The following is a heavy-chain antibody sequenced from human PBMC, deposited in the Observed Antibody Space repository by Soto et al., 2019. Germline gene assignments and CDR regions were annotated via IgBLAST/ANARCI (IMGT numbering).Heavy chain of an antibody. V-gene: IGHV4-34*01. CDR1: GGSFSGYY. J-gene: IGHJ4*02. CDR3: ARGRGGGVTMIVVSHFDY. Sequence: SETLSLTCDVYGGSFSGYYWSWIRQPPGKRLEWLGEIKHSGQSNYNPSLKSRVTISIDTPKNQFSLKLSSVTAADTAVYYCARGRGGGVTMIVVSHFDYWGQGTLVTVSS. CDR2: IKHSGQS. D-gene: IGHD3-22*01.